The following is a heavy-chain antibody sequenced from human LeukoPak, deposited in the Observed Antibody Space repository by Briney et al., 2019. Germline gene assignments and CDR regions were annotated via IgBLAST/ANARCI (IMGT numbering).Heavy chain of an antibody. Sequence: SETLSLTCTVSGGSISSYYWSWIRQPPGKGLEWMGRVYGSGSTNYSPSLRSRVTISIDTSNNQFSLKLNSVTAADTAIYYCARGWGSTSSNYFDPWGQGTLVTVSS. CDR1: GGSISSYY. V-gene: IGHV4-59*08. J-gene: IGHJ5*02. CDR2: VYGSGST. D-gene: IGHD2-2*01. CDR3: ARGWGSTSSNYFDP.